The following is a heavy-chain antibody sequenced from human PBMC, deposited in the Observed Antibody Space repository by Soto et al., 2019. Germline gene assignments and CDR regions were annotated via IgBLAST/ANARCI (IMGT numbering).Heavy chain of an antibody. J-gene: IGHJ1*01. CDR2: VNHSGST. CDR3: GTTSPACNPGLGH. D-gene: IGHD1-26*01. CDR1: GASLSRTY. Sequence: PSETLSLTCAVHGASLSRTYWTWVRQPPGKGLEWIGEVNHSGSTNYNPSLKSRVTVSVDTSRNQFSLKLSSVTAPDRAVPYCGTTSPACNPGLGHWG. V-gene: IGHV4-34*01.